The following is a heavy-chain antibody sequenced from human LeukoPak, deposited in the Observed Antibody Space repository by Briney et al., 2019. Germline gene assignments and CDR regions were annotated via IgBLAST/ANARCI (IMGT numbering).Heavy chain of an antibody. V-gene: IGHV4-59*01. CDR1: LGSISRYF. J-gene: IGHJ4*02. Sequence: SEGLSLTRTVSLGSISRYFWSWVRQPPGQGREWIGYIYYSWCYNYNPYLKSRATISVDTSKNQYSLKLSSVTAADTAVYYCARGTARVTSPDFDYWGQGTLVTVSS. CDR2: IYYSWCY. CDR3: ARGTARVTSPDFDY. D-gene: IGHD4-23*01.